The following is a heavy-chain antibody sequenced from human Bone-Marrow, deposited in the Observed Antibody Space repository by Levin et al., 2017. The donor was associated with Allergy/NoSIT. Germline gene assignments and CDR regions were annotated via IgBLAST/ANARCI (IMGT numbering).Heavy chain of an antibody. Sequence: PGGSLRLSCTASGFTFNDYGMDWVRQAPGKGLEWVSGIDWDGGRTGYADSVRGRFTISRDNAKNSLYLQMNSLRAEDTALYYCARSYVTVLRGELDYWGQGTLVTVSS. CDR2: IDWDGGRT. CDR1: GFTFNDYG. CDR3: ARSYVTVLRGELDY. J-gene: IGHJ4*02. D-gene: IGHD3-10*01. V-gene: IGHV3-20*04.